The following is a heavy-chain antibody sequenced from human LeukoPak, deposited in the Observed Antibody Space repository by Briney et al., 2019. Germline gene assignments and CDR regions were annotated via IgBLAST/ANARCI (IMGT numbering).Heavy chain of an antibody. D-gene: IGHD4-11*01. CDR2: INPNSGAT. V-gene: IGHV1-2*02. Sequence: ASVKVSCKASGYTFTDYYIHWVRQAPGQGLEWMGWINPNSGATNYAQKLQGRVTMTTDESTSTAYMELSSLRSEDTAVYYCARSNSPYYMDVWGKGTTVTVSS. J-gene: IGHJ6*03. CDR1: GYTFTDYY. CDR3: ARSNSPYYMDV.